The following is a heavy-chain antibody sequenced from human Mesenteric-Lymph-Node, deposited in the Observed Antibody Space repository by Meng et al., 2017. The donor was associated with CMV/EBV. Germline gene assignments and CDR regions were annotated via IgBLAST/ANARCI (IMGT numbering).Heavy chain of an antibody. CDR2: INPNIGDT. J-gene: IGHJ5*02. CDR3: ARDDCNNGRCNWFDP. V-gene: IGHV1-2*02. CDR1: GYTLSDYN. D-gene: IGHD2-8*01. Sequence: ASVKVSCKASGYTLSDYNMQWVRQAPGQGLEWMGRINPNIGDTIIAERFQGRVTLTRDTSISTVYMELSSLRLDDTALYYCARDDCNNGRCNWFDPWGQGSLVTVSS.